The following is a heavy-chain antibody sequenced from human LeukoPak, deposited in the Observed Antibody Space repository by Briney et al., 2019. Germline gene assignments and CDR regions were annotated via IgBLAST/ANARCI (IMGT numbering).Heavy chain of an antibody. CDR3: ARGYYDFWIKGGLRAFDI. V-gene: IGHV1-18*01. D-gene: IGHD3-3*01. J-gene: IGHJ3*02. CDR1: GYTFTSYG. Sequence: ASVRVSCKASGYTFTSYGISWVRQAPGQGLEWMGWISAYNGNTNYAQKLQGRVTMTTDTSTSTAYMELRSLRSDDTAVYYCARGYYDFWIKGGLRAFDIWGQGTMVTVSS. CDR2: ISAYNGNT.